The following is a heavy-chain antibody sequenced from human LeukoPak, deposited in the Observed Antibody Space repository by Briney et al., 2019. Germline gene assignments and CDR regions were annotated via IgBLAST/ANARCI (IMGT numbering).Heavy chain of an antibody. D-gene: IGHD2-15*01. CDR3: AREDVVLVDAVRYYYYGMDV. CDR1: GKTLRELS. Sequence: ASVKVSCKVSGKTLRELSIHWLRQPPGKGLAWLGGSDPEDGERLYAHMFQGRVTMTEDTSIDTAYMELSSLRSEDTAVYYCAREDVVLVDAVRYYYYGMDVWGQGTTVTVSS. V-gene: IGHV1-24*01. J-gene: IGHJ6*02. CDR2: SDPEDGER.